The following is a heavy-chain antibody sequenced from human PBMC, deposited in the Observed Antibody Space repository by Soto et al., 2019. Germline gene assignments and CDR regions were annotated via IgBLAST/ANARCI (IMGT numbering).Heavy chain of an antibody. Sequence: QVQLQESGPGLVKPSQTLSLTCTVSGGSISSGGYYWSWIRQHPGKGLEWIGYIYYSGSTYYNPSLKSRFTISVDTSKNQYSLKLSSVTAADTAVYYCARAAHYSSPFRWFDPWGQGTLVTVSS. CDR1: GGSISSGGYY. CDR3: ARAAHYSSPFRWFDP. V-gene: IGHV4-31*03. CDR2: IYYSGST. J-gene: IGHJ5*02. D-gene: IGHD6-13*01.